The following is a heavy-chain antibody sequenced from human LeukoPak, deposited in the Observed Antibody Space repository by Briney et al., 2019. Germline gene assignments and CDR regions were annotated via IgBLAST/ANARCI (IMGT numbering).Heavy chain of an antibody. CDR3: ARGPGYGDVRFDY. Sequence: PGGSLRPSCAASGFTVSSNYMSWVRQAPGKGLEWVSVIYSGGSTYYADSVKGRFTISRDNSKNTLYLQMNSLRAEDTAVYYCARGPGYGDVRFDYWGQGTLVTVSS. CDR1: GFTVSSNY. J-gene: IGHJ4*02. CDR2: IYSGGST. D-gene: IGHD4-17*01. V-gene: IGHV3-53*01.